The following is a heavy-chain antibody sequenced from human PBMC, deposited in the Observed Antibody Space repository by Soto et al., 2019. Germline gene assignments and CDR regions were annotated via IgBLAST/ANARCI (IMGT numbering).Heavy chain of an antibody. CDR3: ARVRPFGVRYFDY. J-gene: IGHJ4*02. D-gene: IGHD3-10*01. CDR2: IYISGTT. CDR1: GGSMNAHF. Sequence: SETLSLTCTVSGGSMNAHFWSWIRQSAGKGLEWIGHIYISGTTMYNPSLKSRVTMSVDPPKNQFSLKLSSVTAADTAVYYCARVRPFGVRYFDYWGQGTLVTVSS. V-gene: IGHV4-4*07.